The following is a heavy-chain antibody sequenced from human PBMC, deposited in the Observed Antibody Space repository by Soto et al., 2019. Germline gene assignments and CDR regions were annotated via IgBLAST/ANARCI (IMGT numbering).Heavy chain of an antibody. CDR3: ARVPMTTVTSYYYYGMDV. D-gene: IGHD4-17*01. Sequence: SETLSLTCTVSGGSISSGDYYWSWISQPPGKGLEWIGYIYYSGSTYYNPSLKSRVTISVDTSKNQFSLKLSSVTAADTAVYYCARVPMTTVTSYYYYGMDVWGQGTTVTVSS. CDR1: GGSISSGDYY. V-gene: IGHV4-30-4*01. J-gene: IGHJ6*02. CDR2: IYYSGST.